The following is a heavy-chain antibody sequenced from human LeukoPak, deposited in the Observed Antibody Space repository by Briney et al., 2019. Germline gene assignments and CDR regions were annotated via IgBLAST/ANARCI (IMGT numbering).Heavy chain of an antibody. CDR2: INHSGST. CDR1: GGSFSGYN. CDR3: ARGFVSSGETGEGYNWFDP. Sequence: PSETLSLTCAVYGGSFSGYNWSWIRQPPGKGLELIGEINHSGSTNYNPSLKSRVTISVDTSKDQFSLKLSSVTAADTAVYYCARGFVSSGETGEGYNWFDPWGQGTRVTVSS. V-gene: IGHV4-34*01. J-gene: IGHJ5*02. D-gene: IGHD6-19*01.